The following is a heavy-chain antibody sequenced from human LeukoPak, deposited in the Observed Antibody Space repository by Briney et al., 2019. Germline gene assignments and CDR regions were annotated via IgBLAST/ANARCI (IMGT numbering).Heavy chain of an antibody. J-gene: IGHJ5*02. CDR2: ISSSSYI. CDR3: APSVGYSYPNWFDP. V-gene: IGHV3-21*01. CDR1: GFTFSSYS. D-gene: IGHD5-18*01. Sequence: GGSLRLSCAASGFTFSSYSMNWVRQAPGKGLEWVSSISSSSYIYYADSVKGRFTISRDNAKNSLYLQMNSLRAEDTAVYYCAPSVGYSYPNWFDPWGQGTLVTVSS.